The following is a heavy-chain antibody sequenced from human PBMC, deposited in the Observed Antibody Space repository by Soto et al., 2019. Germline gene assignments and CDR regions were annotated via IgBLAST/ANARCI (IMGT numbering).Heavy chain of an antibody. J-gene: IGHJ4*02. CDR1: GCSITSGTW. CDR3: ASGIAVAGSELHSFDS. D-gene: IGHD6-19*01. CDR2: IYHSGST. Sequence: LSXNSAVPGCSITSGTWRSSACHRPGKGLEWIGEIYHSGSTNYTPSLKSRVTISVDKSKNQFSLKLSSVTAADTAVYYCASGIAVAGSELHSFDSWGQGPLVTVSS. V-gene: IGHV4-4*02.